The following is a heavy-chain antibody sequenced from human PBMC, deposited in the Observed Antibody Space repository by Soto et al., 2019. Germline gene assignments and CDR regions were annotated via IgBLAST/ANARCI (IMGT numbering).Heavy chain of an antibody. Sequence: SETLSLTCTVSGGSISSYYWSWIRQPPGKGLEWIGYIYYSGSTNYNPSLKSRVTISVDTSKNQFSLKLSSVTAADTAVYYCARSVLDYSNYVWWFDPWGQGTLVTVSS. J-gene: IGHJ5*02. CDR1: GGSISSYY. CDR3: ARSVLDYSNYVWWFDP. D-gene: IGHD4-4*01. CDR2: IYYSGST. V-gene: IGHV4-59*01.